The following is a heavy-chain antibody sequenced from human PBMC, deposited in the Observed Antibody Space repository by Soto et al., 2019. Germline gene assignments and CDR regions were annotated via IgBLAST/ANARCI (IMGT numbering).Heavy chain of an antibody. V-gene: IGHV3-30-3*01. Sequence: QVQLVESGGGVVQPXRSLRLSCAASGFTFSSYAMHWVRQAPGKGLEWVAVISYDGSNKYYADSVKGRFTISRDNSKNTLYLQMNSLRAEDTAVYYCARVPSSSGRAHFDYWGQGTLVTVSS. CDR1: GFTFSSYA. D-gene: IGHD2-15*01. CDR2: ISYDGSNK. J-gene: IGHJ4*02. CDR3: ARVPSSSGRAHFDY.